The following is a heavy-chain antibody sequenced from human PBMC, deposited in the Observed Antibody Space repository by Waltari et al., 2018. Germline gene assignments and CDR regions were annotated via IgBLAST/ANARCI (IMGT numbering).Heavy chain of an antibody. J-gene: IGHJ4*02. V-gene: IGHV3-23*01. CDR1: GFTFSSYA. D-gene: IGHD2-21*01. Sequence: EVQLLESGGGLVQPGGSLRLSCAASGFTFSSYAMSWVRQAPGKGLEWVSVISGSGGSKYSADSVKGRFTISRDNAKNTLYLQMNSLRAEDTAVYYCAKHIPGLNLNYFDYWGQGTLVTVSS. CDR3: AKHIPGLNLNYFDY. CDR2: ISGSGGSK.